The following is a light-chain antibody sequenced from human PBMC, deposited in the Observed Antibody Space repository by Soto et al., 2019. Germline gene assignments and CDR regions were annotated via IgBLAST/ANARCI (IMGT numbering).Light chain of an antibody. J-gene: IGKJ4*01. V-gene: IGKV1-33*01. CDR3: QQHDNLPVT. CDR2: DAF. Sequence: DIQMTQSPSSLSASVGDMVTITCQASQDIRNRLNWHQFKPGKAPKLLIYDAFNLEAGVPSRFSGSGYGTTFVLTISSLQPEDSATYYCQQHDNLPVTFGGGTKVEIK. CDR1: QDIRNR.